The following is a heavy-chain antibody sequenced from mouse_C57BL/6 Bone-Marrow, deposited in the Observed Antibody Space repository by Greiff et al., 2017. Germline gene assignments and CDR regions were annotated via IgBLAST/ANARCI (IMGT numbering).Heavy chain of an antibody. CDR2: IDPSDSET. J-gene: IGHJ2*01. CDR1: GYTFTSYW. D-gene: IGHD1-1*01. CDR3: ASRGSSYHYFDY. V-gene: IGHV1-52*01. Sequence: QVQLQQPGAELVRPGSSVKLSCKASGYTFTSYWMHWVKQRPIQGLEWIGNIDPSDSETHYNQKFKDKATLTVDKSSSTAYMQLSSLTSEDSAVYYCASRGSSYHYFDYWGQGTTLTVSS.